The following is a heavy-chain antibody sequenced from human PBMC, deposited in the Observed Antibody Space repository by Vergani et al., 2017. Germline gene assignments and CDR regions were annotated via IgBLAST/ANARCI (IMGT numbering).Heavy chain of an antibody. D-gene: IGHD1-26*01. CDR2: ICHTEDT. Sequence: QVQLQESGPGLVKPPGTLSLTCAVSGVSISSNNCWTWVRQPPGKGLEWIGEICHTEDTKYSPSLKSRVTISVDKSKNQFSLKLSSVTAADTAVYYCAREEVGATTHAFDVWGQGTMVTVSS. J-gene: IGHJ3*01. CDR3: AREEVGATTHAFDV. CDR1: GVSISSNNC. V-gene: IGHV4-4*03.